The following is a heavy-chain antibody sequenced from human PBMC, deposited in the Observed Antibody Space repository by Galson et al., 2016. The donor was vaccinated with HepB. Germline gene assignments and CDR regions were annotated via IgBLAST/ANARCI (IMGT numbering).Heavy chain of an antibody. D-gene: IGHD6-19*01. V-gene: IGHV1-18*01. J-gene: IGHJ4*02. Sequence: SVKVSCKASGYTFSNFGISWVRQAPGQGPEWMGWISSNNGDANYARNFPGQVTMTTDTSKPTAYLEVTNLTADDTAVYYCGRDRIEVAGSEAHWGQGTLVTVSP. CDR3: GRDRIEVAGSEAH. CDR1: GYTFSNFG. CDR2: ISSNNGDA.